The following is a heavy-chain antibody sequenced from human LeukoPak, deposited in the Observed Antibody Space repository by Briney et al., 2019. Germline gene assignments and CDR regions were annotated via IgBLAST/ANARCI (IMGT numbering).Heavy chain of an antibody. CDR2: INHNGIT. D-gene: IGHD3-3*01. Sequence: PSETLSLTCAVFSGSFSGYYWSWIRQSPGKGLEWIGEINHNGITNYSPSLKSRVTISLDTSKNQFSLKLNSVTAADTAVYYCARFTVFGVVEPGYWGQGTLVTVSS. J-gene: IGHJ4*02. CDR1: SGSFSGYY. V-gene: IGHV4-34*01. CDR3: ARFTVFGVVEPGY.